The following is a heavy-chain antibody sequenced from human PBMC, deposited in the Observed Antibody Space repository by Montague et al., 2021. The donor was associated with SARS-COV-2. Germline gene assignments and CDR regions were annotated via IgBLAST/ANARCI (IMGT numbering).Heavy chain of an antibody. J-gene: IGHJ4*02. CDR3: ARGRQWLVLGQVDY. D-gene: IGHD3-22*01. CDR1: GFTFSSHP. V-gene: IGHV3-30*04. CDR2: ISFDGSSK. Sequence: SRRLSWSASGFTFSSHPMHWVHQAPGNGLEWVAVISFDGSSKYYVDSMKGRLTISRDNSKNTLFLQMNSLRVEDTAVYYCARGRQWLVLGQVDYWGQGTLVTVSS.